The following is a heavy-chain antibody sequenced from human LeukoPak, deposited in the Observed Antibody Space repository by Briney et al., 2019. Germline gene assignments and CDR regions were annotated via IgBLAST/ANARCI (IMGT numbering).Heavy chain of an antibody. CDR3: AKVYHDSGCLIDY. CDR2: IKNNGATT. CDR1: GFTFSSYA. V-gene: IGHV3-23*01. Sequence: QPGRSLRLSCAASGFTFSSYAMHWVRQAPGKGLEWVSTIKNNGATTDYADSVKGRFTISRDNSKNTLYLRMNSLRAEDTAVYYCAKVYHDSGCLIDYWGQGTLVTVSS. J-gene: IGHJ4*02. D-gene: IGHD6-19*01.